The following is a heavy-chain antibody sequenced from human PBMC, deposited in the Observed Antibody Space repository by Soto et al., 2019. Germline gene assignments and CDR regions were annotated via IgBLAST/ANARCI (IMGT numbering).Heavy chain of an antibody. Sequence: EVQLVESGGGLVQPGGSLRLSCAASGFTFSSYSMNWVRQAPGKGLEWVSYISSSSSTIYYAESVKGRFTISRDNAKNSLYLQMNSLRAEDTAVYYCARVGKITMVRGVIIYMDVWGKGTTVTVSS. CDR3: ARVGKITMVRGVIIYMDV. J-gene: IGHJ6*03. D-gene: IGHD3-10*01. CDR2: ISSSSSTI. V-gene: IGHV3-48*01. CDR1: GFTFSSYS.